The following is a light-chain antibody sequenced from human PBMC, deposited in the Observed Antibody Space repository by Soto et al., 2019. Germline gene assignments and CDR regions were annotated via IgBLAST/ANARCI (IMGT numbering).Light chain of an antibody. Sequence: QSVLTQPASVSGSPGQSITISCTGTSSDVGSYNLVSWYQQHPGKAPKLMIYEGSKRPSGVSNRFSGSKSGNTASLTISGLQAEDEADYYCCSYAGSSFEVVFGGGTKLTVL. CDR3: CSYAGSSFEVV. V-gene: IGLV2-23*01. J-gene: IGLJ2*01. CDR2: EGS. CDR1: SSDVGSYNL.